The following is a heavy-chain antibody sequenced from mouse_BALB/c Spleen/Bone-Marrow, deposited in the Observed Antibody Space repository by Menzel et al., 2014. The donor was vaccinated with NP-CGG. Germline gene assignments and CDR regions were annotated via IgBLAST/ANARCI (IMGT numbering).Heavy chain of an antibody. CDR3: ARRGISWFAY. V-gene: IGHV1-9*01. CDR2: ILPGSGST. J-gene: IGHJ3*01. Sequence: VQLQQSGAELMKPGASVKISCKATGYTFSSYWIEWVKQRPGHGLEWIGEILPGSGSTNYNEKFKGNATFTADTSSNTAYMQLSSLTSEDSAVYYCARRGISWFAYWGQGTLVTVSA. CDR1: GYTFSSYW.